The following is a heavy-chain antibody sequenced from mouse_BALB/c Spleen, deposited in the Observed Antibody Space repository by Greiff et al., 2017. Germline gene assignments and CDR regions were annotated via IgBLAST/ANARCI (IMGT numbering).Heavy chain of an antibody. J-gene: IGHJ2*01. CDR3: ARTGTRGGFDY. V-gene: IGHV3-8*02. D-gene: IGHD4-1*01. CDR1: GDSITSGY. CDR2: ISYSGST. Sequence: EVQRVESGPSLVKPSQTLSLTCSVTGDSITSGYWNWIRKFPGNKLEYMGYISYSGSTYYNPSLQSRISITRDTSKNQYYLQLNSVTTEDTATYYCARTGTRGGFDYWGQGTTLTVSS.